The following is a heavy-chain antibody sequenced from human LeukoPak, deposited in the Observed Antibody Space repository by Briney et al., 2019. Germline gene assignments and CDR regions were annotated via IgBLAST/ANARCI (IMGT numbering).Heavy chain of an antibody. V-gene: IGHV3-73*01. Sequence: GGSLKLSCAGTGFTFSGSAVHWVRQASGKGLEWVGHIRSKANSYATAYAASVKGKFTVSRDDSKNTAYLQMNSLRAEDTAVYCSYLYSYGESGYWGQGTLVTVSS. CDR1: GFTFSGSA. D-gene: IGHD5-18*01. J-gene: IGHJ4*02. CDR3: YLYSYGESGY. CDR2: IRSKANSYAT.